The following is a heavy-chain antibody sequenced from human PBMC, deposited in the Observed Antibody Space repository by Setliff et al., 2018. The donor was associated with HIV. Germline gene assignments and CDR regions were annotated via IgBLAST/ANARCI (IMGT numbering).Heavy chain of an antibody. V-gene: IGHV1-2*02. CDR1: GYMFIGYY. CDR3: ARDHCSSSGCYEYSYYGMGV. J-gene: IGHJ6*02. D-gene: IGHD2-2*01. CDR2: INPYSGGT. Sequence: ASVKVSCKASGYMFIGYYIHWVRQAPGQGLEWMGWINPYSGGTNYAQKFQGSVTMTRDTSITTAYMELSRLISDDTAVYYCARDHCSSSGCYEYSYYGMGVWGQGTTVTV.